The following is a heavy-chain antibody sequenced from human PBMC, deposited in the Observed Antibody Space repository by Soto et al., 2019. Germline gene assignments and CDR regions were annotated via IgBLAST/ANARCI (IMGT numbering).Heavy chain of an antibody. CDR1: GYTFTGYY. J-gene: IGHJ6*02. D-gene: IGHD3-10*01. V-gene: IGHV1-2*04. CDR2: INPNSGGT. Sequence: ASVKVSCKASGYTFTGYYMHWVRQAPGQGLEWMGWINPNSGGTNYAQKFQGWVTMTRDTSISTAYMELSRLRSADTAVYYCARDLMVRGVNYYYYGMDVWGQGTTVTVSS. CDR3: ARDLMVRGVNYYYYGMDV.